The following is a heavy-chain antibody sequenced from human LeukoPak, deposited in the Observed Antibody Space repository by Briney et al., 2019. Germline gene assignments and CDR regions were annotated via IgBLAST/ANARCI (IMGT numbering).Heavy chain of an antibody. CDR2: LYYSGST. CDR1: GGSISSSSYY. J-gene: IGHJ4*02. D-gene: IGHD5-12*01. CDR3: ARSYDGAFDY. V-gene: IGHV4-39*01. Sequence: SETLSLTCTVSGGSISSSSYYWGWIRQPPGKGLEWIGSLYYSGSTYYNPSLKSRVTMSVDTSKNQFSLKLSSVTAADTAVYYCARSYDGAFDYWGQGTLVTVSS.